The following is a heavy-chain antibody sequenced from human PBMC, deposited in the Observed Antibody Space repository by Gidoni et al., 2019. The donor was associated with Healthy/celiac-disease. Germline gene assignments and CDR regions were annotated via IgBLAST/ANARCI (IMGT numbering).Heavy chain of an antibody. CDR2: ISSSSSYI. Sequence: EVQLVESGGGLVKPGGSLRLSCAASGFTFSSYSMNWVRQAPGKGLEWVSSISSSSSYIYYADSVKGRFTISRDNAKNSLYLQMNSLRAEDTAVYYCARERRAVAESDYWGQGTLVTVSS. D-gene: IGHD6-19*01. V-gene: IGHV3-21*01. CDR3: ARERRAVAESDY. CDR1: GFTFSSYS. J-gene: IGHJ4*02.